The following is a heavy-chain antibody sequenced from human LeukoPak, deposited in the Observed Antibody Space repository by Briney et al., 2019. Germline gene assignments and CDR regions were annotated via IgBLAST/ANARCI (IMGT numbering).Heavy chain of an antibody. D-gene: IGHD1-26*01. J-gene: IGHJ4*02. CDR3: ASEWEKADY. CDR2: ISSSSSYI. V-gene: IGHV3-21*01. CDR1: GFTFSSYS. Sequence: PGGSLRLSCAASGFTFSSYSMNWVRQAPGKGLEWVSSISSSSSYIYYADSVKGRFTISRDNAKSSLYLQMNSLRAEDTAVYYCASEWEKADYWGQGTLVTVSS.